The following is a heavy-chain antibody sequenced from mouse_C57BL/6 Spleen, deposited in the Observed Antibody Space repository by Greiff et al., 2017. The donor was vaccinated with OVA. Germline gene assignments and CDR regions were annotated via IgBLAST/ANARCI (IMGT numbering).Heavy chain of an antibody. J-gene: IGHJ4*01. CDR3: ASQLGRMVYAMDY. V-gene: IGHV2-9-1*01. Sequence: VKLVESGPGLVAPSQSLSITCTVSGFSLTSYAISWVRQPPGKGLEWLGVIWTGGGTNYNSALKSRLSISKDNSKSQVFLKMNSLQTDDTARYYCASQLGRMVYAMDYWGQGTSVTVSS. CDR1: GFSLTSYA. D-gene: IGHD4-1*02. CDR2: IWTGGGT.